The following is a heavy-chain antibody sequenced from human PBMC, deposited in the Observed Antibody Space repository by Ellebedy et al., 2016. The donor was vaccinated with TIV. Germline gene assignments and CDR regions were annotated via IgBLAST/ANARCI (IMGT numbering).Heavy chain of an antibody. CDR3: ATRIEPQGGGRFDP. CDR1: GDSISSYY. CDR2: IYYSGDT. D-gene: IGHD1-26*01. Sequence: MPSETLSLTCTVSGDSISSYYWSWIRQSPGRGLEWIGYIYYSGDTNYNPSLKIRVTISIDRSRTQFSLKLTSVTAADTAVYYCATRIEPQGGGRFDPWGPGTLVTVSS. J-gene: IGHJ5*02. V-gene: IGHV4-59*08.